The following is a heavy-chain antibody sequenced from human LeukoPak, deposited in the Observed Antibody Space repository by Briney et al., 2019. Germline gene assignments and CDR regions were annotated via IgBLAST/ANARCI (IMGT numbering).Heavy chain of an antibody. CDR2: ISWDGGST. CDR3: ASNSGSSGAFDI. Sequence: GGSLRLSCAASGFTFDDYTMHWVRQAPGKGLEWVSLISWDGGSTYYADSVKGRFTISRDNSKNSLYLQMNSLRTEDTALYYCASNSGSSGAFDIWGQGTMVTVSS. J-gene: IGHJ3*02. D-gene: IGHD1-26*01. V-gene: IGHV3-43*01. CDR1: GFTFDDYT.